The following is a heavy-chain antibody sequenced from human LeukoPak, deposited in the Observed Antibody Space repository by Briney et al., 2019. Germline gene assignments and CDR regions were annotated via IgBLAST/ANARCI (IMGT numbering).Heavy chain of an antibody. CDR2: IISSSSTI. V-gene: IGHV3-48*04. CDR3: ARAKGTAMIKGHWFDP. D-gene: IGHD5-18*01. J-gene: IGHJ5*02. CDR1: GFTVSSNY. Sequence: PGGSLSLSCAASGFTVSSNYRSWVRQAPGKGLEWVSYIISSSSTIYYADSVKGRFTISRDSAKNSLYLQMNSLRAEDTAVYYCARAKGTAMIKGHWFDPWGQGTLVTVSS.